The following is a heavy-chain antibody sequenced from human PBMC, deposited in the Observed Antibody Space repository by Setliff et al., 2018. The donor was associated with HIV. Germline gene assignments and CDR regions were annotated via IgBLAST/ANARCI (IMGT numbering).Heavy chain of an antibody. D-gene: IGHD6-13*01. Sequence: SETLSLTCTVSGGSISSHYWSWVRQTPGKGLEWIGSISYSGSTNHNPSLKSRVTISIDTSKNQFSLKLTSVTSADTAVYFCARGLSSPFATGLWGQGTLVTVSS. J-gene: IGHJ4*02. CDR2: ISYSGST. CDR1: GGSISSHY. V-gene: IGHV4-59*11. CDR3: ARGLSSPFATGL.